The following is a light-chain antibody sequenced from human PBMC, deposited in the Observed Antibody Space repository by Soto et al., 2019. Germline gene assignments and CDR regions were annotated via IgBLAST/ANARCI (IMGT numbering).Light chain of an antibody. Sequence: LTQPASVSGSPGQSITISCTGTSSDVGSYNLVSWYQQHPGKAPKLMIYEGSKRPSGVSNRFSGSKSGDTASLTISGLQAEDEADYYCCSYAGSSTYVFGTGTKVTVL. CDR2: EGS. CDR1: SSDVGSYNL. V-gene: IGLV2-23*01. J-gene: IGLJ1*01. CDR3: CSYAGSSTYV.